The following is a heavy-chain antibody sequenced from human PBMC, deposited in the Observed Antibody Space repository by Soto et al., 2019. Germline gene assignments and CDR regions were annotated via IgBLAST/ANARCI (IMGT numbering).Heavy chain of an antibody. CDR1: GSSITSGDS. D-gene: IGHD3-10*01. CDR2: IYQSGTA. J-gene: IGHJ4*02. V-gene: IGHV4-38-2*01. Sequence: SATLSVTCAVSGSSITSGDSWGWFRQPPGKGLEWIGTIYQSGTAYYNPSLTSRVTISIDTSRHQFSLTLSSVTAADSAVYYCSRGVNLWGQGTLVTVSS. CDR3: SRGVNL.